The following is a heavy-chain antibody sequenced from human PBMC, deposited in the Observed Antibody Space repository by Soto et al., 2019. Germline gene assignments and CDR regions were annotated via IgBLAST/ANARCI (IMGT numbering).Heavy chain of an antibody. CDR3: ARAKTGHDAFDI. Sequence: GGSLRLSCAASGFTFSSYAMHWVRQAPGKGLEWVAVISYDGSNKYYADSVKGRFTISRDNSKNTLYLQMNSLRAEDTAVYYCARAKTGHDAFDIWGQGTMVTVSS. J-gene: IGHJ3*02. V-gene: IGHV3-30*04. CDR2: ISYDGSNK. D-gene: IGHD7-27*01. CDR1: GFTFSSYA.